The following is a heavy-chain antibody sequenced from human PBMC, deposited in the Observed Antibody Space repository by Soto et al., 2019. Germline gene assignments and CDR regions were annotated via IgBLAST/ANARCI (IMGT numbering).Heavy chain of an antibody. CDR2: ISSSSSTI. CDR1: GFTFSSYS. CDR3: ARDVFRDIVVVVAAPGFDY. D-gene: IGHD2-15*01. J-gene: IGHJ4*02. Sequence: GGSLRLSCAASGFTFSSYSMNWVRQAPGKGLEWVSYISSSSSTIYYADSVKGRFTISRDNAKNSLYLQMNSLRAEDTAVYYCARDVFRDIVVVVAAPGFDYWGQGTLVTVSP. V-gene: IGHV3-48*01.